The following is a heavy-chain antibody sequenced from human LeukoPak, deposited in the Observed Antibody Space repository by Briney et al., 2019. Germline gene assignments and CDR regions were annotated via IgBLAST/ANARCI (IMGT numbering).Heavy chain of an antibody. CDR2: IKSKAFRGTT. J-gene: IGHJ4*02. CDR1: GFSIGDYA. D-gene: IGHD6-19*01. CDR3: TQTVAGIHDY. V-gene: IGHV3-49*04. Sequence: PRRSLRLSCTVSGFSIGDYAMSWVRQAPGKRLEWVGFIKSKAFRGTTQYAASLKGRFSISRDDFKSIAYLQMNSLKTEDTAVYYCTQTVAGIHDYWGQGTLVTVSS.